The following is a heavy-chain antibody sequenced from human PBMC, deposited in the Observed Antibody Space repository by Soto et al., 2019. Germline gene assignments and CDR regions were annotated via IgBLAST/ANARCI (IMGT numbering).Heavy chain of an antibody. CDR2: ISYDGSKK. CDR1: GFTFGSYG. V-gene: IGHV3-30*18. J-gene: IGHJ6*02. CDR3: AKAIENYSTGYYKPFYYFGVDV. Sequence: GGSLRLSCAASGFTFGSYGMHWVRQAPGKGLEWVAGISYDGSKKYYGESVKGRFTISSDNSKNTLYLQMNSLRVEDTAVYYCAKAIENYSTGYYKPFYYFGVDVWGQGTTVTVSS. D-gene: IGHD3-22*01.